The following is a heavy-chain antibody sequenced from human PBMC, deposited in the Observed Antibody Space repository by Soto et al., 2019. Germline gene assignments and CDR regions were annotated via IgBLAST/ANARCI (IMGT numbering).Heavy chain of an antibody. V-gene: IGHV3-7*03. J-gene: IGHJ4*02. Sequence: LRLSCAASGFTFSSYWMSWVCQAPGRGLEWMANIKYDGSEKYYVDSVKGRLTISRDNAKNSLYLQMNSLRAEDTAVYYCASSPHKDSRPDYWGQGTLVTVSS. CDR2: IKYDGSEK. CDR1: GFTFSSYW. CDR3: ASSPHKDSRPDY. D-gene: IGHD3-22*01.